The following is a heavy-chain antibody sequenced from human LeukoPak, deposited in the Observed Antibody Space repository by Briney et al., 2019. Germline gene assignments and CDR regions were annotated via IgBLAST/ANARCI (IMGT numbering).Heavy chain of an antibody. CDR2: IYYSGST. J-gene: IGHJ4*02. CDR1: GGSISSGGYY. Sequence: PSQTLSLTCTVSGGSISSGGYYWSWIRQPPGKGLEWIGYIYYSGSTYYNPSLKSRVTISVDTSKNQFSLKLSSVTAADTAVYYCARGVEMATINPKLIDYWGQRTLVTVS. V-gene: IGHV4-31*03. CDR3: ARGVEMATINPKLIDY. D-gene: IGHD5-24*01.